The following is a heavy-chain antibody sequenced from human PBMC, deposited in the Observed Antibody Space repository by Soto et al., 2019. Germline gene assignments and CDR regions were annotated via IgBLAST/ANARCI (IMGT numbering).Heavy chain of an antibody. V-gene: IGHV3-30-3*02. CDR3: VKAPSPNTSGCFDY. D-gene: IGHD5-18*01. J-gene: IGHJ4*02. Sequence: KGLEWVAVVSYDGSNEYYADSVRGRVTISRDNSNNTLYLQMNSLRPEDTAVYYCVKAPSPNTSGCFDYSGRGILVTV. CDR2: VSYDGSNE.